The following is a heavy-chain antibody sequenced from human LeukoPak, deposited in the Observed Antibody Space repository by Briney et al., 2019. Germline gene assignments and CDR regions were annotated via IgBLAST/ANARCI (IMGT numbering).Heavy chain of an antibody. Sequence: SETLSLTCTVSGGSTSSSSYYWGWIRQPPGKGLEWIGSIYYSGSTYYNPSLKSRVTISVDTSKNQFSLKLSSVTAADTAVYYCARGLYSSGWYLAFDIWGQGTMVTVSS. CDR2: IYYSGST. CDR3: ARGLYSSGWYLAFDI. D-gene: IGHD6-19*01. CDR1: GGSTSSSSYY. V-gene: IGHV4-39*01. J-gene: IGHJ3*02.